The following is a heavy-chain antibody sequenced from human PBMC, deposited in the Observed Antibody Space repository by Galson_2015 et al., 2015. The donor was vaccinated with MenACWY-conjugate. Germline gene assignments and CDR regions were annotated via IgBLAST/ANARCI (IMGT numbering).Heavy chain of an antibody. CDR1: GFTFNSYW. D-gene: IGHD3-16*01. J-gene: IGHJ3*01. Sequence: SLRLSCATSGFTFNSYWMTWVRQAPGKGLEWVANIKGDGSVKYYVDSVKGRFTISRDNAQNSLYLQMNSLRAEDTAVYHCARDRTYRDGNAYYDVFDVWGQGTMVTVSS. CDR3: ARDRTYRDGNAYYDVFDV. V-gene: IGHV3-7*03. CDR2: IKGDGSVK.